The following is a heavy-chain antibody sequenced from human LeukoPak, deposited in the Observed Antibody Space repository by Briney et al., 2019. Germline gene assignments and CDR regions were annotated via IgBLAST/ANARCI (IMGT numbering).Heavy chain of an antibody. CDR2: INPNSGGT. CDR1: GYTFTGYY. CDR3: ARTRLTGDPYEAFDI. V-gene: IGHV1-2*02. J-gene: IGHJ3*02. D-gene: IGHD7-27*01. Sequence: ASVKVSCKASGYTFTGYYIHWVRQAPGRGLEWMGWINPNSGGTKYAQKFQGRVTMTRDTSITTAYMELTSLEFDDTAVYYCARTRLTGDPYEAFDIWGQGTMVTVSS.